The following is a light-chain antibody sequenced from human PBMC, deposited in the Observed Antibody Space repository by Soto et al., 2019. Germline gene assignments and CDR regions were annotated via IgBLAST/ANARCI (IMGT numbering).Light chain of an antibody. CDR3: AAWDDSLNVHVV. J-gene: IGLJ2*01. Sequence: QSVLTQPPSASGTPGQRVTISCSGSSSNIGSNTVNWYQQLPGTAPKLLFYSNNQRPSGVPDRFSGSKSGTSASLAISGLQSEDEADYYCAAWDDSLNVHVVFGGGTKLTVL. CDR1: SSNIGSNT. CDR2: SNN. V-gene: IGLV1-44*01.